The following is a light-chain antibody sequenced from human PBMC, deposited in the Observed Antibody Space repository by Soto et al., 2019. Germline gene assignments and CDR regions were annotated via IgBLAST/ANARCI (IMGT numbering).Light chain of an antibody. Sequence: EVVLTQSPGTLSLSPGERATLSCRASQTVSLSYLAWYQQKPGQAPRLLIYEASTRAAGIPARFSGTGSGTEFTLTISSLQAEDFVVYYCQQYNHWPPLTFGGGTKVDIK. J-gene: IGKJ4*01. V-gene: IGKV3D-15*01. CDR1: QTVSLSY. CDR2: EAS. CDR3: QQYNHWPPLT.